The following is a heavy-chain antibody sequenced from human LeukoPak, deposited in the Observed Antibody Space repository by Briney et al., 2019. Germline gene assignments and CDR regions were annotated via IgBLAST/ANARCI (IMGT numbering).Heavy chain of an antibody. CDR2: LSTYNGNT. V-gene: IGHV1-18*01. J-gene: IGHJ3*02. CDR1: GYTFTIYG. Sequence: ASVKVSCKASGYTFTIYGISWVRQAPGQGLEWMGWLSTYNGNTNYAQKLQGRVTMTTDTSASTAYMELRSLRSDDTAVYYCARASYDILTGYYIGSLDAFDIWGQGTMVAVSS. CDR3: ARASYDILTGYYIGSLDAFDI. D-gene: IGHD3-9*01.